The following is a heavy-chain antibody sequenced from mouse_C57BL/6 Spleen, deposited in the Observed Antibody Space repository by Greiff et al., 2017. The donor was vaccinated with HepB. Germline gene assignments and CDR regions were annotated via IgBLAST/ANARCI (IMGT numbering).Heavy chain of an antibody. V-gene: IGHV1-81*01. CDR1: GYTFTSYG. CDR2: IYPRSGNT. J-gene: IGHJ1*03. CDR3: AREGSPYWYFDV. Sequence: QVQLQQSGAELARPGASVKLSCKASGYTFTSYGISWVKQRTGQGLEWIGEIYPRSGNTYYNEKFKGKATLTADKSSSTAYMELRSLTSEDSAVYFCAREGSPYWYFDVWGTGTTVTVSS. D-gene: IGHD1-1*02.